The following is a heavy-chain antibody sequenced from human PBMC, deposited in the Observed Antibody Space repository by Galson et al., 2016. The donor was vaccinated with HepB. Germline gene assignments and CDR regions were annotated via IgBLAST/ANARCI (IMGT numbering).Heavy chain of an antibody. CDR3: ARDRMEFGDYYDTRAYLDL. CDR1: GFTFSSYD. Sequence: SLRLSCAASGFTFSSYDMHWVRQAPGKGLEWVAVIWNDGSNKYYADSVKGRFTISRDKSKNTLYLQMNSLRAEDTAVYYCARDRMEFGDYYDTRAYLDLWGRGTLVTVSS. V-gene: IGHV3-33*01. J-gene: IGHJ2*01. D-gene: IGHD3-22*01. CDR2: IWNDGSNK.